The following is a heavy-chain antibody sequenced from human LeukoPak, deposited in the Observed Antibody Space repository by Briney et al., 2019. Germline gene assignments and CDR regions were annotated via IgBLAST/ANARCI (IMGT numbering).Heavy chain of an antibody. CDR1: GFTFSSYA. V-gene: IGHV3-23*01. J-gene: IGHJ3*02. CDR3: AKDFFGYKFGRSAFDI. Sequence: GGSLRLSCAASGFTFSSYAMSWVRQAPGKGLEWFSALGGSGSSTYYADSVKGRFTISRDSSKNTLYLQMNSLRAEDTAVYYCAKDFFGYKFGRSAFDIWGQGTMVTVSS. D-gene: IGHD3-3*01. CDR2: LGGSGSST.